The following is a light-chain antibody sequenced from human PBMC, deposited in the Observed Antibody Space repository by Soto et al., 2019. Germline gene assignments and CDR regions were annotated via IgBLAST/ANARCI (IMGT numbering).Light chain of an antibody. CDR2: DVS. CDR3: SSYTSSSTPYV. Sequence: QSVLTQPASASGSPGQSITISCTGTSSDVGGYNYVSWYQQHPGKAPKLMIYDVSNRPSGVSNRFSGSKSGNTASLTISGLQAEVEADYYCSSYTSSSTPYVFGTGTKVTVL. CDR1: SSDVGGYNY. V-gene: IGLV2-14*01. J-gene: IGLJ1*01.